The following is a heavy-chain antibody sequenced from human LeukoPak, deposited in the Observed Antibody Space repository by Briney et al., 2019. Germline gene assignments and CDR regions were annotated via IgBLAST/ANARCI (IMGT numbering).Heavy chain of an antibody. V-gene: IGHV4-4*02. D-gene: IGHD5-18*01. Sequence: SGTLSLTCAVSSGSISSSYWWSWVRQPPGKGLEWIGEIYHSGSTNYNPSLKSRVTISIDKSKNQFSLRLSSVTAADTAVYYCARDGYSYTRPSYYGMDVWGQGTTVTVSS. J-gene: IGHJ6*01. CDR1: SGSISSSYW. CDR3: ARDGYSYTRPSYYGMDV. CDR2: IYHSGST.